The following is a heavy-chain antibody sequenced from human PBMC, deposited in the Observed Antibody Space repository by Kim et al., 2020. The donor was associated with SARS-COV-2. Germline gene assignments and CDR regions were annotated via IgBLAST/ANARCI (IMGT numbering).Heavy chain of an antibody. D-gene: IGHD2-8*01. CDR2: INHSGST. V-gene: IGHV4-34*01. J-gene: IGHJ4*02. Sequence: SETLSLTCAVYGGSFSGYYWSWIRQPPGKGLEWIGEINHSGSTNYNPSLKSRVTISVDTSKNQFSLKLSSVTAADTAVYYCARGPPSPRGGVLFDYWGQGTLVTVSS. CDR3: ARGPPSPRGGVLFDY. CDR1: GGSFSGYY.